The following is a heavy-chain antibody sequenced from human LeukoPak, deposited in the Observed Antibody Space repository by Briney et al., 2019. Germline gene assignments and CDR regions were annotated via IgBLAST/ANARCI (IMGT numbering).Heavy chain of an antibody. CDR2: IYYSGST. CDR1: GGSIGSGGYY. J-gene: IGHJ3*02. CDR3: AARFGGEEVAFDI. Sequence: SETLSLTCTVSGGSIGSGGYYWSWIRQHPGTGLEWIGYIYYSGSTYYNPSLKSRVTISVDTSKNQSSLKLSSVTAADTAVYYCAARFGGEEVAFDIWGQGTMVTVSS. D-gene: IGHD2-21*01. V-gene: IGHV4-31*03.